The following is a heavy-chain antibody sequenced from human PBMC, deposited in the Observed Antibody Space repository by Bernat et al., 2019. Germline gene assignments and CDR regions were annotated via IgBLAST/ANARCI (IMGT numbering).Heavy chain of an antibody. V-gene: IGHV3-23*01. CDR2: IGNTGGNT. Sequence: EVQLLESGGGLVQPGGSLRLSCAAPGFSFSTFGMSWVRQAPGRGLEWVSDIGNTGGNTYYADSVRGRFPISRDDSNTMVFLQMESLGGEDTAVYYCARLNSWVRFDYWGQGTLVTVSS. CDR3: ARLNSWVRFDY. CDR1: GFSFSTFG. J-gene: IGHJ4*02. D-gene: IGHD3-16*01.